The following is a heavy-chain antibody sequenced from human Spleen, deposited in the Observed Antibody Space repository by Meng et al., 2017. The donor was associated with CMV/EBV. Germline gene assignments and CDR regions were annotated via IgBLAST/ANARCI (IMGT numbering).Heavy chain of an antibody. J-gene: IGHJ6*02. CDR1: GYSFTSYW. CDR2: IYPGDSDT. D-gene: IGHD3-22*01. CDR3: ASTLNYYDSSGYPYYYYGMDV. V-gene: IGHV5-51*01. Sequence: KVSCKGSGYSFTSYWIGWVRQMPGKGLEWMGIIYPGDSDTRYSPSFQGQVTISADKSISTAYLQRSSLKASDTAMYYCASTLNYYDSSGYPYYYYGMDVWGQGTTVTVSS.